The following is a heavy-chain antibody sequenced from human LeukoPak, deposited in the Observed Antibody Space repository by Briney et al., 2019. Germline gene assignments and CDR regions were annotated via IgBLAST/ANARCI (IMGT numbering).Heavy chain of an antibody. CDR2: ISGSGDST. CDR3: AKGMYRSAPQNWFAP. D-gene: IGHD6-25*01. J-gene: IGHJ5*02. V-gene: IGHV3-23*01. CDR1: GFTFSSYT. Sequence: PGGSLRLSCAASGFTFSSYTMSWVPQAPGEGLEWVSAISGSGDSTYYADSLKGRFTISRDNSKNTLYLQMKRLRAEKTAVYYCAKGMYRSAPQNWFAPWGQGTLVTASS.